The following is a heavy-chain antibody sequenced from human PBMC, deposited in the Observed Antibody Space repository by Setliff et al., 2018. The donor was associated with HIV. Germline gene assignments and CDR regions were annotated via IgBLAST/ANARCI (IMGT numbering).Heavy chain of an antibody. D-gene: IGHD1-20*01. CDR2: VFYTGTT. CDR1: GDSIRITNYY. CDR3: AKAPRRTITADY. V-gene: IGHV4-39*07. J-gene: IGHJ4*02. Sequence: PSETLSLTCLVSGDSIRITNYYWGWVRQSPGKGLEWFGSVFYTGTTYYNPSLLSRLTISVGTSKNMLYLQMNSLRAEDTAVYYCAKAPRRTITADYWGQGTLVTVS.